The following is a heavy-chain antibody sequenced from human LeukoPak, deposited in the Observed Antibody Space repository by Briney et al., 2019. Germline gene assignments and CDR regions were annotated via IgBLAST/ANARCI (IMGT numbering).Heavy chain of an antibody. CDR1: GGSFSGYY. V-gene: IGHV4-34*01. Sequence: SETLSLTCAVYGGSFSGYYWSWIRQPPGKGLEWIGEINHSGSTNYNPFLKSRVTISVDTSKNQFSLKLSSVTAADTAVYYCARSRASVATAGTFGDWGQGALVTVSS. D-gene: IGHD6-13*01. J-gene: IGHJ4*02. CDR2: INHSGST. CDR3: ARSRASVATAGTFGD.